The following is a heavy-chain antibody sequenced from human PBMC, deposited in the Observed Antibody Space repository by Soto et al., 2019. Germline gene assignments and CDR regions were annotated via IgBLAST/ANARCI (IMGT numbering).Heavy chain of an antibody. CDR3: ARGCSGGSCYYFDY. J-gene: IGHJ4*02. Sequence: ASVKVSCKASGYTFTSYAMHWVRQAPGQRLEWMGWINAGNGNTKYSQKFQGRVTITRDTSASTAYMELSSLRSEDTAVYYCARGCSGGSCYYFDYWGQGTLVTVSS. CDR2: INAGNGNT. D-gene: IGHD2-15*01. CDR1: GYTFTSYA. V-gene: IGHV1-3*01.